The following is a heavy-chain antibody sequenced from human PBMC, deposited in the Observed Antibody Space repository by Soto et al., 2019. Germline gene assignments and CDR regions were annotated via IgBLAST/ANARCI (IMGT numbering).Heavy chain of an antibody. CDR1: GYTFTSYG. CDR3: ARDEGGSLRLGYYYYGMDV. D-gene: IGHD5-12*01. V-gene: IGHV1-18*01. CDR2: ISAYNGNT. J-gene: IGHJ6*02. Sequence: QVQLVQSGAEVKKPGASVKVSCRASGYTFTSYGISWVRQAPGQGLEWMGWISAYNGNTNYAQKLQGRVTMTTDTSTSTAYMELRSLRSDDTAVYYCARDEGGSLRLGYYYYGMDVWGQGTTVTVSS.